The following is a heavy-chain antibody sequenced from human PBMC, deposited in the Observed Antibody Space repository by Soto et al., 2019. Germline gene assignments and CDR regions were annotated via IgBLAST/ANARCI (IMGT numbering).Heavy chain of an antibody. J-gene: IGHJ2*01. Sequence: QVQLQESGPGLVKPSETLSLTCSVSVDSISTYYWNWIRQPPGGGLEWIGHIYHSGSTNYNPSLQSGVTLSVATSKAHFYLKLRSVTAADTPVYYSARAGTSTWYFDLWGRGTLVTVSS. V-gene: IGHV4-59*01. CDR3: ARAGTSTWYFDL. CDR1: VDSISTYY. CDR2: IYHSGST. D-gene: IGHD1-1*01.